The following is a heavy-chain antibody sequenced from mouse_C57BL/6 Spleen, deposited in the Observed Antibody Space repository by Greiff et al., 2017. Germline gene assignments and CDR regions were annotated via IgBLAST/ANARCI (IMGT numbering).Heavy chain of an antibody. J-gene: IGHJ2*01. CDR1: GYTFTSYD. CDR2: IYPRDGST. CDR3: ARSTGRDYFDY. D-gene: IGHD4-1*02. Sequence: QVQLKESGPELVKPGASVKLSCKASGYTFTSYDINWVKQRPGQGLEWIGWIYPRDGSTKYNEKFKGKATLTVDTSSSTAYMELHSLTSEDSAVYFCARSTGRDYFDYWGQGTTLTVSS. V-gene: IGHV1-85*01.